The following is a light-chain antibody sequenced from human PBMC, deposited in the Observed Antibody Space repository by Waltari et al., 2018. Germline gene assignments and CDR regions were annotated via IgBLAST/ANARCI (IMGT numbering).Light chain of an antibody. Sequence: ELVLTQSPATLSLSPGERATLSCRASQSVGSYLGWYQQKPGQAPRFLIYDASNRATGIPARFSGSGSGTDFTLTISSLEPEDFAVYYCQQRTNWPRTFGGGTKVEIK. CDR2: DAS. CDR1: QSVGSY. V-gene: IGKV3-11*01. J-gene: IGKJ4*01. CDR3: QQRTNWPRT.